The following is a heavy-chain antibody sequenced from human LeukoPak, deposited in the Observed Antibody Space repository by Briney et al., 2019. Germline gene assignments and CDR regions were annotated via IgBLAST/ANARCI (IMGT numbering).Heavy chain of an antibody. CDR2: INHSGST. J-gene: IGHJ6*03. CDR1: GGSFSGYY. Sequence: SETLSLTCAVYGGSFSGYYWSWIRQPPGKGLEWIGEINHSGSTNYNPSLKSRVTISVDTSKNQFSLKLSSVTAADTAVYYCARGGAAAAGYYYYYYMDVWGKGTTVTVSS. V-gene: IGHV4-34*01. CDR3: ARGGAAAAGYYYYYYMDV. D-gene: IGHD6-13*01.